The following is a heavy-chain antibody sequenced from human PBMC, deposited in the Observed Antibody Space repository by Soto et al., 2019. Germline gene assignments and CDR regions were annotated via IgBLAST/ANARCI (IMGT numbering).Heavy chain of an antibody. CDR1: GFTCSSYA. J-gene: IGHJ6*02. D-gene: IGHD2-2*02. Sequence: PGGSLRLSCAACGFTCSSYAIHRVRQAPGKGLEWVAVISYDGSNKYYADSVKGRFTISRDNSKNTLYLQMNSLRAEDTAVYYCARVPRGFCSRTSCYRPYYYGMDVWGQGTTVTVS. CDR3: ARVPRGFCSRTSCYRPYYYGMDV. CDR2: ISYDGSNK. V-gene: IGHV3-30-3*01.